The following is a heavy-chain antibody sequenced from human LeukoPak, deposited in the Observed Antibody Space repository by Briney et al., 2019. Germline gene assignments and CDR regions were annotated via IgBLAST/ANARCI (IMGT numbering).Heavy chain of an antibody. CDR2: ISAYNGNT. V-gene: IGHV1-18*01. J-gene: IGHJ4*02. CDR3: ARARLTGTADY. D-gene: IGHD1-20*01. Sequence: ASVKFSCKASGYTFASYGISWVRQGPGQGLEWMGWISAYNGNTNYAQKLQGRVTMTTDTSTSTAYMELRSLRSDDTAVYYCARARLTGTADYWGQGTLVTVSS. CDR1: GYTFASYG.